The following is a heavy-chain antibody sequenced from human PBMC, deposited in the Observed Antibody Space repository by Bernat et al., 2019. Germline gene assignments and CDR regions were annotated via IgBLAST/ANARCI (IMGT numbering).Heavy chain of an antibody. CDR2: INQDGSAK. Sequence: EVQVVESGGDLVQPGGSLRLSCEASGFIFSNRYMSWVRQAPGKGLEWVAYINQDGSAKMYVDSVKGRFTISRDNSKNSLYLQMNSLRAEDTAVYYCARDLSGYSSGWYEYYFDYWGQGTLVTVSS. V-gene: IGHV3-7*01. CDR1: GFIFSNRY. J-gene: IGHJ4*02. CDR3: ARDLSGYSSGWYEYYFDY. D-gene: IGHD6-19*01.